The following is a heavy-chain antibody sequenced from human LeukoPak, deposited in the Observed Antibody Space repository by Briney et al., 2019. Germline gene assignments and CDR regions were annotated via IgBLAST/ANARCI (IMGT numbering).Heavy chain of an antibody. J-gene: IGHJ4*02. V-gene: IGHV3-11*06. CDR2: IGIDSGNT. CDR3: ARDYKYAFDN. Sequence: GGSLRLSCAASGFTFSDYNMNWVRQAPGKGLEWISYIGIDSGNTNYADSVKGRFTISGDKAKNSLYLQMNSLRVEDTAVYYCARDYKYAFDNWGQGTLVTVSS. CDR1: GFTFSDYN. D-gene: IGHD5-24*01.